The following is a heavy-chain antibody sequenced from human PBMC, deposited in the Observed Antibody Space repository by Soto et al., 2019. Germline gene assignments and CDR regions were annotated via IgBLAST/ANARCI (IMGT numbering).Heavy chain of an antibody. V-gene: IGHV1-18*01. J-gene: IGHJ4*02. Sequence: QVQLVQSGAEVKKPGASVKVSCKASGYTFTSYGISWVRQAPGQGLEWMGWISAYNGNTNYAQKLQGRVTLTTATASSIAYMELRSLRSDDRAVYDCARDWAAAGPVDYWVQGTLVTVAS. CDR1: GYTFTSYG. CDR3: ARDWAAAGPVDY. D-gene: IGHD6-13*01. CDR2: ISAYNGNT.